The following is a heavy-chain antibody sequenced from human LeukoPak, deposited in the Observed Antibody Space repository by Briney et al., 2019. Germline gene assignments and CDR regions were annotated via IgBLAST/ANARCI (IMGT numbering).Heavy chain of an antibody. CDR2: MAPTSGDS. CDR3: VRCPHYSTILDN. Sequence: ASVKVSCKASGYTFTGYYMHWVRQAPGQGLEWMGWMAPTSGDSGYAQKFQGRVAMTRNTSISTAYMELRSLTSEDTALYYCVRCPHYSTILDNWGQGTLVTVSS. CDR1: GYTFTGYY. J-gene: IGHJ4*02. V-gene: IGHV1-8*02. D-gene: IGHD4-11*01.